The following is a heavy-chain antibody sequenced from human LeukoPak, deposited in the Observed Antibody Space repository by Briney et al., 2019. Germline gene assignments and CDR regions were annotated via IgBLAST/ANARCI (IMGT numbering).Heavy chain of an antibody. J-gene: IGHJ4*02. V-gene: IGHV4-39*07. CDR1: GGSISSSSYY. D-gene: IGHD3-10*01. CDR2: IYYSGST. CDR3: ARERGKAFDY. Sequence: SETLSLTCTVSGGSISSSSYYWGWIRQPPGKGLEWIESIYYSGSTYYNPSLKSRVTISVDTSKNQFSLKLSSVTAADTAVYYCARERGKAFDYWGQGTLVTVSS.